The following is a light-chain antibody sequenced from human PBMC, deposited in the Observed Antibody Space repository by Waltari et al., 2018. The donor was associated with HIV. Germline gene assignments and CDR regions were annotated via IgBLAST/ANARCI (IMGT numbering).Light chain of an antibody. CDR3: QQYGNWYT. J-gene: IGKJ2*01. CDR1: QSVRSN. V-gene: IGKV3-15*01. CDR2: GAS. Sequence: EIVMTQSPVTLSVSPGERATLSCRASQSVRSNLAWYQQKPGQAPRLLIYGASPRATGIPARFSGSGSGTEFTLTISSLQSEDFAVYYCQQYGNWYTFGQGTKLEIK.